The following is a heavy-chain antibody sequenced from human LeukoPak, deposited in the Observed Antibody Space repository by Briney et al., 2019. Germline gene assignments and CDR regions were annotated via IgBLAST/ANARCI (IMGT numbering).Heavy chain of an antibody. V-gene: IGHV1-2*02. CDR2: INPNSGGT. D-gene: IGHD5-24*01. CDR1: GYTFTGYY. CDR3: ARGTRWLQPYYFDY. Sequence: ASVKVSCKASGYTFTGYYMYWVRQAPGQGLEWMGWINPNSGGTNYAQKFQGRVTMTRDTSISTAYMELSRLRSDDTAVYYCARGTRWLQPYYFDYWGQGTLVTVSS. J-gene: IGHJ4*02.